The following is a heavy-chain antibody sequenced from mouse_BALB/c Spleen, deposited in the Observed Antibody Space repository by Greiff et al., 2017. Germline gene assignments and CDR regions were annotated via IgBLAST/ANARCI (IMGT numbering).Heavy chain of an antibody. CDR1: GFSLTSYG. V-gene: IGHV2-2*02. D-gene: IGHD2-14*01. Sequence: VQLVESGPGLVQPSPTLSISCTVSGFSLTSYGVHWVRQSPGKGLEWLGVIWSGGSTNYDAAFISRLSISKDKSKCQVFFKMNSLQANDTAIYYCATYRDDGYYYARDYWGQGTSVTVSS. CDR2: IWSGGST. CDR3: ATYRDDGYYYARDY. J-gene: IGHJ4*01.